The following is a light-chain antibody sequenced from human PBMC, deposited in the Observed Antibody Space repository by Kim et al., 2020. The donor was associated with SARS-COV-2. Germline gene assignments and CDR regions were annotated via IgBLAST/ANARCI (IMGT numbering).Light chain of an antibody. CDR3: QQRSRWPRT. CDR1: HDVSTY. J-gene: IGKJ2*01. Sequence: PGERATLCCGASHDVSTYLAWYQQRPGQAPRLLIYDSSIRATDIPTRLSGSGSGTDFTLTISSLEPEDSGVYYCQQRSRWPRTFGQGTKLEI. V-gene: IGKV3-11*01. CDR2: DSS.